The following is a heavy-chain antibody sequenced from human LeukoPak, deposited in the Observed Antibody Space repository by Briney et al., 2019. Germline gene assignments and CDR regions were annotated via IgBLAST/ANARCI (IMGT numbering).Heavy chain of an antibody. CDR3: TKAGCTGTSCYSNY. CDR1: GFAFNTYA. D-gene: IGHD2-2*01. Sequence: GGSLRLSCAASGFAFNTYAMNWVRQAPGRGLEWVSVISGGGDSTNYADSVKGRFTISRDNSKNTLYLQMNGLRAEDTAVYYCTKAGCTGTSCYSNYWGQGTLVTVSS. V-gene: IGHV3-23*01. CDR2: ISGGGDST. J-gene: IGHJ4*02.